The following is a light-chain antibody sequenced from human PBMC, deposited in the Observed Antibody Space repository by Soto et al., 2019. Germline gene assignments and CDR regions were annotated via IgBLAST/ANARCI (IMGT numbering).Light chain of an antibody. J-gene: IGLJ1*01. CDR2: EVS. V-gene: IGLV2-14*01. CDR1: SSDVGGYNY. CDR3: SSYGSTSTRYV. Sequence: QSALTQPASVSGSPGQSITISCTGTSSDVGGYNYVSWYQQHPGKTPKLMIYEVSNGPSGVSNRFSGSKSGNTASLTISGLQAEDEADYFCSSYGSTSTRYVFGTGTKVTVL.